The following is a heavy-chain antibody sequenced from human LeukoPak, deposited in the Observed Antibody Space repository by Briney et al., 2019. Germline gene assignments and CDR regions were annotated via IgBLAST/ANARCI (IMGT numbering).Heavy chain of an antibody. Sequence: ASVKVSCKASGYTFTGYYMHWVRQAPGQGLEWMGWINPNSGGTNYAQKFQGRVTMTRDTSISTAYMELSRLRSEDTAVYYCARGVTGRYCTSTSCHWRAWFDPWGQGTLVTVSS. D-gene: IGHD2-2*01. V-gene: IGHV1-2*02. CDR1: GYTFTGYY. J-gene: IGHJ5*02. CDR2: INPNSGGT. CDR3: ARGVTGRYCTSTSCHWRAWFDP.